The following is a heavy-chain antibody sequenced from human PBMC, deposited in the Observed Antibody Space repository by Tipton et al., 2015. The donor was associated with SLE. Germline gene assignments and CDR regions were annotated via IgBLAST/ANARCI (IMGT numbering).Heavy chain of an antibody. J-gene: IGHJ5*02. V-gene: IGHV3-23*04. Sequence: VQLVQSGGGLVQPGGSLRLSCAASGFTFRTYAMAWVRQSPGKGLEWVSLISGGGGSTHYADSVRGRFTISRDNSKNTVYLQMNSLTTEDTAVYYCARHFRIMGATSSFDPWGQGTLVTVSS. D-gene: IGHD1-26*01. CDR1: GFTFRTYA. CDR3: ARHFRIMGATSSFDP. CDR2: ISGGGGST.